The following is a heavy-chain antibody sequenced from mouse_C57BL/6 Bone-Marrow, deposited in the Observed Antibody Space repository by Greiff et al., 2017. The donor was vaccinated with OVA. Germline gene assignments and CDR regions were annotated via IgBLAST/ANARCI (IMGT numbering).Heavy chain of an antibody. V-gene: IGHV1-52*01. Sequence: VQLQQPGAELVRPGSSVKLSCKASGYTFTSYWMHWVKQRPIQGLEWIGNIDPSDSETHYYQQFKDKATLTVDKSSSTAYMQLSSLTSEDSADNDCARGGDGDYLYYAMDNWGQGTSVTVSS. CDR1: GYTFTSYW. J-gene: IGHJ4*01. CDR3: ARGGDGDYLYYAMDN. CDR2: IDPSDSET. D-gene: IGHD2-13*01.